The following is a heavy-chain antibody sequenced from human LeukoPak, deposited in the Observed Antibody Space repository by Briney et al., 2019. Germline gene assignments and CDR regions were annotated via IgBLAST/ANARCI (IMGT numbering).Heavy chain of an antibody. CDR1: GFTVSSNY. CDR3: ARQEARNYYYEGLDY. CDR2: IYSGGST. J-gene: IGHJ4*02. V-gene: IGHV3-53*05. Sequence: PGGSLRLSCAASGFTVSSNYMSWVRQAPGKGLEWVSVIYSGGSTYYADSVKGRFTISRDNSKNTVYLQMNSLRPDDTAIYFCARQEARNYYYEGLDYWGQGNPVTVSS. D-gene: IGHD3-22*01.